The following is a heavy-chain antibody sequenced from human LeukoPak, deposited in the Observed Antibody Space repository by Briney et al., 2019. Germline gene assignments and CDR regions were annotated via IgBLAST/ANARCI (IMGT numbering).Heavy chain of an antibody. V-gene: IGHV1-18*01. Sequence: ASVKVFCKASGYAFTNYGLGWVRQAPGQGLEWMGWINPDHGNTHYAQNFQGRVTMTTEASTNTAYMDLRSLRSDDTALYYCGRVGTGSYYLDSWGQGTLVTVSS. CDR3: GRVGTGSYYLDS. D-gene: IGHD1-26*01. J-gene: IGHJ4*02. CDR1: GYAFTNYG. CDR2: INPDHGNT.